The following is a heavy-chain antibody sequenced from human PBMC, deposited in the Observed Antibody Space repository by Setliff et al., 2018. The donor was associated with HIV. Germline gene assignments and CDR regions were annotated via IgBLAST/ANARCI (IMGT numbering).Heavy chain of an antibody. Sequence: PSETLSLTCSVSGDSISSGSYFWGWLRQTPGKGLEWIGNIYYTGFAYYNPSLKSRVTISLDTSKTHFFLNLTSVTDADTAVYFCTREGRGDPAMATTRIDYWGQGKLVTVSS. V-gene: IGHV4-39*02. CDR3: TREGRGDPAMATTRIDY. CDR1: GDSISSGSYF. CDR2: IYYTGFA. D-gene: IGHD1-1*01. J-gene: IGHJ4*02.